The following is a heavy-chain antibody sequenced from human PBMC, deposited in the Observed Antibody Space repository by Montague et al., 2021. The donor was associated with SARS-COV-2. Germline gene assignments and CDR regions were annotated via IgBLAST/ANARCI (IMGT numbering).Heavy chain of an antibody. J-gene: IGHJ4*02. CDR1: GFTFSSYE. V-gene: IGHV3-48*03. D-gene: IGHD6-13*01. CDR3: AREYIEAAGDGNDY. Sequence: SLRLSCAASGFTFSSYEMNWVRQAPGKGLEWVSYISRSGSIIYYADSVKGRFTISRDNAKNSLYLQMNSLRAEDTAVYYCAREYIEAAGDGNDYWGQGTLVTVSS. CDR2: ISRSGSII.